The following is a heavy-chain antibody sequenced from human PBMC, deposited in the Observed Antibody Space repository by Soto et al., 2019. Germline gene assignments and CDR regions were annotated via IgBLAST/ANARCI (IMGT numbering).Heavy chain of an antibody. CDR1: GYTFTSYG. D-gene: IGHD4-17*01. Sequence: AAVKVSCKASGYTFTSYGISWVRQAPGQGLEWMGWISAYNGNTNYAQKLQGRVTMTTDTSTSTAYMELRSLRSDDTAVYYCARDVDVAVTTMNAYWRQGTLVSVSS. CDR2: ISAYNGNT. J-gene: IGHJ4*02. CDR3: ARDVDVAVTTMNAY. V-gene: IGHV1-18*01.